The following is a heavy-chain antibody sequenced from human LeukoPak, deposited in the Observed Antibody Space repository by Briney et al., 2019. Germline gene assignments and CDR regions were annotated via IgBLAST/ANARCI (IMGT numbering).Heavy chain of an antibody. D-gene: IGHD3-10*01. CDR1: GFTFSSYS. V-gene: IGHV3-48*01. CDR3: AKGSGSYKGIDY. CDR2: ISSSSTI. J-gene: IGHJ4*02. Sequence: GGSLRLSCAASGFTFSSYSMNWVRQAPGKGLEWVSYISSSSTIYYADSVKGRFTISRDNSKNTLYLQMNSLRAEDTAIYYCAKGSGSYKGIDYWGQGTLVTVSS.